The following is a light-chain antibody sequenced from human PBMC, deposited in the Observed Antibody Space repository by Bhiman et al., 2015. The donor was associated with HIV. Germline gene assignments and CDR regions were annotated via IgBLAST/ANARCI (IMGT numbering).Light chain of an antibody. CDR3: AAWDDSLYWV. Sequence: QSVLTQPPSESETPGQRVTISCSGSSSNIGSNYVYWYQQLPGTTPKLLIYRNNQRPSGVPDRFSGSKSGTSASLAISGLRSEDEADYYCAAWDDSLYWVFGGGTKLTVL. CDR2: RNN. CDR1: SSNIGSNY. J-gene: IGLJ3*02. V-gene: IGLV1-47*01.